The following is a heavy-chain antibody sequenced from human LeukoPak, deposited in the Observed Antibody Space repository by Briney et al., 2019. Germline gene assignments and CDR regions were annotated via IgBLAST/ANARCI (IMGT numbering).Heavy chain of an antibody. CDR3: ARGTLAAAGPSFDY. CDR1: GGSISSYY. V-gene: IGHV4-59*01. Sequence: SETLSLTCTVSGGSISSYYWSWIRQSPGKGLEWIGYIYFTGITTYNSSLKSRVTISLDTSNNQFSLRLRPVTAADTAVYYCARGTLAAAGPSFDYWGQGALITVSS. D-gene: IGHD6-25*01. J-gene: IGHJ4*02. CDR2: IYFTGIT.